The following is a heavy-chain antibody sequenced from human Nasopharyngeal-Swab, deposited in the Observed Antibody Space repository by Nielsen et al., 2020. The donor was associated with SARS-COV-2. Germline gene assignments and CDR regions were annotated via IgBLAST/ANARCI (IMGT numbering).Heavy chain of an antibody. J-gene: IGHJ5*02. V-gene: IGHV3-23*01. CDR1: GFTFSSYA. D-gene: IGHD2-15*01. CDR2: ISGSGGSS. CDR3: ARAAPLGYCSGASCYPGWFDP. Sequence: GESLKISCAASGFTFSSYAMSWVRQAPGKGLEWVSAISGSGGSSYYADSVKGRFTISRDSSKNTLYLQMNSLRAEDTAVYYCARAAPLGYCSGASCYPGWFDPWGQGTPVTVSS.